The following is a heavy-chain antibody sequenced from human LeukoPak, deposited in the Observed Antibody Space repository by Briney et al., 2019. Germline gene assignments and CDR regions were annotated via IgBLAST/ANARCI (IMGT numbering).Heavy chain of an antibody. CDR2: ISYDGSNK. CDR1: GFTFSSYG. V-gene: IGHV3-30*18. CDR3: AEDRIAVAGTEYFQH. D-gene: IGHD6-19*01. J-gene: IGHJ1*01. Sequence: GRSLRLSCAASGFTFSSYGMHWVRQAPGKGLEWVAVISYDGSNKYYADSVKGRFTISRDNSKNTLYLQMNSLRAEDTAVYYCAEDRIAVAGTEYFQHWGQGTLVTVSS.